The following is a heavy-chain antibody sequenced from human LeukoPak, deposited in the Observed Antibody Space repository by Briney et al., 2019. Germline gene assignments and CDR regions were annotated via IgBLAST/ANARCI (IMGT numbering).Heavy chain of an antibody. V-gene: IGHV1-2*02. D-gene: IGHD6-13*01. CDR1: GYTFTGYY. CDR2: INPNSGGT. CDR3: ARPYSSSWYGMESGY. Sequence: GASVKVSCKASGYTFTGYYMHWVRQAPGQGLEWMGWINPNSGGTNYAQKFQGRVTMTRDTSISTAYMELSRLRSDDTAVYYCARPYSSSWYGMESGYWGQGTLVTVSS. J-gene: IGHJ4*02.